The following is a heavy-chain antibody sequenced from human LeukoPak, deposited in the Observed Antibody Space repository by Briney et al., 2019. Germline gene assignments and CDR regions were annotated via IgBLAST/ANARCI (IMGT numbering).Heavy chain of an antibody. D-gene: IGHD3-22*01. CDR1: GFTFSSYA. Sequence: GGSLRLSCAASGFTFSSYAVSWVRQAPGKGLEWVSAISGSGRITYYADSVKGRFTISRDNSKNTLYLQMNSLRAEDTAVYYCAKGFFPTSGCYLKPLGFDYWGQATLVTVSS. CDR3: AKGFFPTSGCYLKPLGFDY. V-gene: IGHV3-23*01. CDR2: ISGSGRIT. J-gene: IGHJ4*02.